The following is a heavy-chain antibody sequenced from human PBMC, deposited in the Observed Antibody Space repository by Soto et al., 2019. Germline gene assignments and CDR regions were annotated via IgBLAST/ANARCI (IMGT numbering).Heavy chain of an antibody. Sequence: GGSLRLSCAASGFTFSNAWMNWVRQAPGKGLEWVGRIKSKTDGGTTDYAAPVKGRFTISRDDSKNTLYLQMNSLKTEDTAVYYCTTLDTAMVTDYGMDVWGQGTTVTVSS. CDR3: TTLDTAMVTDYGMDV. J-gene: IGHJ6*02. V-gene: IGHV3-15*07. CDR1: GFTFSNAW. D-gene: IGHD5-18*01. CDR2: IKSKTDGGTT.